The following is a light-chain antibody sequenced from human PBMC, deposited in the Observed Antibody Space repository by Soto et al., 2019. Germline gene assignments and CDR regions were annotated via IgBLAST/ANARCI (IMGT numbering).Light chain of an antibody. Sequence: DMTQSPLSLPVTLGQPASISCRSSQSLVYSDGSTYLTWFQQRPGQSPRRLISEVSNRESGVPDRFSASGSGTDFTLKISRVEAEDVGVYYCMQALQTRLTFGGGTKVDI. CDR1: QSLVYSDGSTY. CDR2: EVS. J-gene: IGKJ4*01. CDR3: MQALQTRLT. V-gene: IGKV2-30*01.